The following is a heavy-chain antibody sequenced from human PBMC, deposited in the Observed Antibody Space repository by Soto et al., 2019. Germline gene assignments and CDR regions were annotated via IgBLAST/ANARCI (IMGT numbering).Heavy chain of an antibody. D-gene: IGHD3-3*01. Sequence: SETLSLTCAVYGGSFSVYYWNWIRQPPGKGLEWMGEIDHSGYTNYNPSLTSRVTISVDTSKNQSSLRLNSVTAADPAVYYSARVRDWFDPWGQGTLVTVSS. CDR2: IDHSGYT. J-gene: IGHJ5*02. V-gene: IGHV4-34*01. CDR1: GGSFSVYY. CDR3: ARVRDWFDP.